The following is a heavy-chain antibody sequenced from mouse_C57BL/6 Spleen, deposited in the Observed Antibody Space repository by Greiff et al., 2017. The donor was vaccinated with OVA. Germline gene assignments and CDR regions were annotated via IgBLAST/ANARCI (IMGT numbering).Heavy chain of an antibody. CDR3: ARGSNYVETWFAY. Sequence: VQLKESGPELVKPGASVKISCKASGYSFTDYNMNWVKQSNGKSLEWIGVINPNYGTTSYNQKFKGKATLTVDQSSSTAYMQLNSLTSEDSAVYYCARGSNYVETWFAYWGQGTLVTVSA. CDR2: INPNYGTT. J-gene: IGHJ3*01. V-gene: IGHV1-39*01. CDR1: GYSFTDYN. D-gene: IGHD2-5*01.